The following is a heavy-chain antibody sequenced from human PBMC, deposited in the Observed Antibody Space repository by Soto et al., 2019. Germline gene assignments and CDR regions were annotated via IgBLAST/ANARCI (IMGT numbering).Heavy chain of an antibody. CDR1: GFTFSSYG. Sequence: GGSLRLSCVGSGFTFSSYGMHWVRQAPGKGLECVAVISDTGSSHYYAASVEGRFTISRENSKNTLSLHMDRLRVEDTAVYYCAKDRGGDCPDNSCYFGADYWGQGTPVTVSS. D-gene: IGHD2-2*01. J-gene: IGHJ4*02. CDR2: ISDTGSSH. V-gene: IGHV3-30*18. CDR3: AKDRGGDCPDNSCYFGADY.